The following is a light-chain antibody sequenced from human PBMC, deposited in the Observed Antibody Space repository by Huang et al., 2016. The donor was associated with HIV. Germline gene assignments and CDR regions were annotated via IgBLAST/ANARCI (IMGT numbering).Light chain of an antibody. J-gene: IGKJ4*01. V-gene: IGKV4-1*01. CDR3: QQYYSTLLT. CDR1: QSVLYSSNNKNH. Sequence: DIVMTQSPDSLAVSLGERATINCKSSQSVLYSSNNKNHLAWYQQKPGQPPKLLMYWASTRESGVPDRISGSGSGTDFTLTINSLQAEDVAVYYCQQYYSTLLTFGGGTKVEIK. CDR2: WAS.